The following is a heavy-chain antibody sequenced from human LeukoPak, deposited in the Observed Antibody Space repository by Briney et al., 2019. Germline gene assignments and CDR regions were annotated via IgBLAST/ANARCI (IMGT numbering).Heavy chain of an antibody. Sequence: SETLSLTCTVSGGSISSYYWSWIRQPPGKGLEWIGYIYYSGSTNYNPSLKSRVTISVDTSKNQFSLKLSSVTAADTAVYYCGRGGREGKNWCFFDIGGQGKMAPVS. CDR2: IYYSGST. D-gene: IGHD5-24*01. V-gene: IGHV4-59*01. CDR3: GRGGREGKNWCFFDI. CDR1: GGSISSYY. J-gene: IGHJ3*02.